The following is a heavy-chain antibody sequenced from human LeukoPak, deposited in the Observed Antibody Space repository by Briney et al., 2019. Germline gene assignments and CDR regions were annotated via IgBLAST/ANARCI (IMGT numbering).Heavy chain of an antibody. V-gene: IGHV5-51*01. CDR2: IYPGDSDT. CDR1: GYXFTNNW. CDR3: AAGGSVSFQY. J-gene: IGHJ4*02. Sequence: GESLKISCNGSGYXFTNNWIGWVRQMPGKGLEWMGIIYPGDSDTRYSPSFQGQVTISADKSVSTAYLQWSSLKASDSAMYYCAAGGSVSFQYWGQGTLVTVPS. D-gene: IGHD5/OR15-5a*01.